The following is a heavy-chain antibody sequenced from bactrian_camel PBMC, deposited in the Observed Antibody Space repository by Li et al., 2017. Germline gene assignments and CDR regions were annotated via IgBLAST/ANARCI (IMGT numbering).Heavy chain of an antibody. Sequence: HVQLVESGGGSVQSGGSLRLSCAGSGYTYSTYCMGWFRQAPGKEREGVAVIDTDGTTDYADSVQGRFTISRDFPETTLYLQMNDLKPEDSAMYICAAGYGNASPTYWGQGTQVTV. CDR1: GYTYSTYC. CDR2: IDTDGTT. D-gene: IGHD2*01. CDR3: AAGYGNASPTY. V-gene: IGHV3S53*01. J-gene: IGHJ4*01.